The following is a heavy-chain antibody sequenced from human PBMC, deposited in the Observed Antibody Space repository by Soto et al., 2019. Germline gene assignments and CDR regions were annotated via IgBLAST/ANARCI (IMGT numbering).Heavy chain of an antibody. D-gene: IGHD2-8*02. V-gene: IGHV4-31*03. CDR2: IYYSGST. Sequence: PSETLSLTCTVSGGSISSGGYYWSWIRQHPGKGLEWIGYIYYSGSTYYNPSLKSRVTISVDRSKNQFSLKLTSVTDADTAVYYCARDKITGLFDYWGQGTLVTVSS. CDR3: ARDKITGLFDY. CDR1: GGSISSGGYY. J-gene: IGHJ4*02.